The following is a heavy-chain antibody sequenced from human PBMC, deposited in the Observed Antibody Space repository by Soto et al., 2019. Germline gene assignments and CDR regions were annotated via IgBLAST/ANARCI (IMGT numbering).Heavy chain of an antibody. CDR1: GFTFNNFA. J-gene: IGHJ4*02. Sequence: ESGGGLVQPGGSLRLSCAASGFTFNNFAMSWVRQAPGMGLEWVSTVSGRSATTYSADSVKGRFTISRDNSKNTLLLQMNSLRAEDTAVYFCAKGYSDSPKNSFDSWGQGVLVTVSS. CDR2: VSGRSATT. V-gene: IGHV3-23*01. CDR3: AKGYSDSPKNSFDS. D-gene: IGHD5-12*01.